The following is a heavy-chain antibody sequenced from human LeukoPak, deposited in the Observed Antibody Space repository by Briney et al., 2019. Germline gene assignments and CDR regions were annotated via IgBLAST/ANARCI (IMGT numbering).Heavy chain of an antibody. J-gene: IGHJ4*02. CDR2: IKQDGSET. D-gene: IGHD6-19*01. CDR3: ARQRGRGCLDY. V-gene: IGHV3-7*01. Sequence: GGSLRLSCAASRFTLSNYWMSWVRQAPGKGLEWVANIKQDGSETYYVDSVKGRFTISRDNAKNSLSLQMNSLRAEDTAVYYCARQRGRGCLDYWGQGTLVTVSS. CDR1: RFTLSNYW.